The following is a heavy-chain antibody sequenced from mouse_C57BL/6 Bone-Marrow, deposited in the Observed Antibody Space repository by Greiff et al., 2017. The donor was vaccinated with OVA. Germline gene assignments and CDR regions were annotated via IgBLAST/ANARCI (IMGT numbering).Heavy chain of an antibody. J-gene: IGHJ2*01. D-gene: IGHD1-1*01. CDR1: GFTFSSYG. Sequence: EVMLVESGGDLVKPGGSLKLSCAASGFTFSSYGMSWVRPTPDKRLAWVATISSGGSYTYYPDSVKGRFTISRDNSKNTLYLQMSSRKSADTAMYYCARLYYSGSSPWGQGTTLPVSS. CDR2: ISSGGSYT. CDR3: ARLYYSGSSP. V-gene: IGHV5-6*01.